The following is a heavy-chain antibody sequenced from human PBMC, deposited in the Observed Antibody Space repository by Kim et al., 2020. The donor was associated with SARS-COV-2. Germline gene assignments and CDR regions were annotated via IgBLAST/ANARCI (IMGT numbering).Heavy chain of an antibody. D-gene: IGHD3-10*01. V-gene: IGHV4-39*01. CDR3: VRHVADGRGGYYGMDV. Sequence: SETLSLTCTVSGGSTSSSSYYWGWIRQPPGKGLEWIGSIYYSGSTYYNPSLKSRVTISVDTSKNQFSLKLGSVTAADTAVYYCVRHVADGRGGYYGMDVWGQGTTVTVSS. CDR2: IYYSGST. CDR1: GGSTSSSSYY. J-gene: IGHJ6*02.